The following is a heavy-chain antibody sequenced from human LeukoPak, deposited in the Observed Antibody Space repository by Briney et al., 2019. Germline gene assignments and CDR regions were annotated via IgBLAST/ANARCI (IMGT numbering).Heavy chain of an antibody. D-gene: IGHD5-24*01. V-gene: IGHV4-39*01. Sequence: SETLSLTCTVSGGSISSSSYYWGWIRQPPGKGLEWIGSIYYSGSTYYNPSLKSRVTISVDTSKNQFSLKLSSVTAADTAVYYCARANGYNFDYWGQGTLVTVSS. CDR3: ARANGYNFDY. J-gene: IGHJ4*02. CDR1: GGSISSSSYY. CDR2: IYYSGST.